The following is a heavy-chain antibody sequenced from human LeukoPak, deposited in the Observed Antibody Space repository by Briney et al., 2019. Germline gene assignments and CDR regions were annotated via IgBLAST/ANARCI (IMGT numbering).Heavy chain of an antibody. D-gene: IGHD3-3*01. J-gene: IGHJ5*02. CDR1: GGSISSGSYY. CDR2: IYTSGST. V-gene: IGHV4-61*02. CDR3: ARDYITTFGVVFFDP. Sequence: PSQTLSLTCTVSGGSISSGSYYWSWIRQPAGKGLEWIGRIYTSGSTNYNPSLKSRVTISVDTSKNQFSLKLSSVTAADTAVYYCARDYITTFGVVFFDPWGQGTLVTVSS.